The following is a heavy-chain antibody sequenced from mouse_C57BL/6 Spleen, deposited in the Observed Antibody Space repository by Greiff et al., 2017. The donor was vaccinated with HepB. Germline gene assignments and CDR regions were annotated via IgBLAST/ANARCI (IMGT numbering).Heavy chain of an antibody. D-gene: IGHD2-1*01. CDR2: IYPRSGNT. CDR1: GYTFTSYG. Sequence: LMESGAELARPGASVKLSCKASGYTFTSYGISWVKQRTGQGLEWIGEIYPRSGNTYYNEKFKGKATLTADKSSSTAYMELRSLTSEDSAVYFCARSIYGNYYAFDYWGQGTSVTVSS. V-gene: IGHV1-81*01. CDR3: ARSIYGNYYAFDY. J-gene: IGHJ4*01.